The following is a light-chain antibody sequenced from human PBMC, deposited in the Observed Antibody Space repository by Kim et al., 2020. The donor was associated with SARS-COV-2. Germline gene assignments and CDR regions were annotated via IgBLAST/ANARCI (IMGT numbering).Light chain of an antibody. CDR1: GSDVGGYNY. J-gene: IGLJ2*01. CDR3: SSYTSSSTVV. CDR2: DVS. V-gene: IGLV2-14*03. Sequence: GQSITLSCSGTGSDVGGYNYVSWYQQPPGKAPELMIYDVSNRPSGVSNRFAGSKSGNTASLTISGLQAEDEADYYCSSYTSSSTVVFGGGTQLTVL.